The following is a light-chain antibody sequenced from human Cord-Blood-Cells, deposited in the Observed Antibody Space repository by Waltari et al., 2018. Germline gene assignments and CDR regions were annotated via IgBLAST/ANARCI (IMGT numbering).Light chain of an antibody. J-gene: IGLJ2*01. CDR2: EVS. V-gene: IGLV2-23*02. Sequence: QSALTQPASVSGSPGQSITISCPGTSSDVGSYNLFSWYQQHPGKAPKLMSCEVSKRPSGVSNSFSGSKSGNTASLTISGLQAEDEADYYCCSYAGSSTVVFGGGTKLTVL. CDR1: SSDVGSYNL. CDR3: CSYAGSSTVV.